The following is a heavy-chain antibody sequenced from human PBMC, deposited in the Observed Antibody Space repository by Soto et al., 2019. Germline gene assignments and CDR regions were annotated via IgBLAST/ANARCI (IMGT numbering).Heavy chain of an antibody. J-gene: IGHJ4*02. Sequence: ASVKVSCKASGYTFTSYGISWVRQAPGQGLEWMGWISAYNGNTNYAQKLQGRVTMTTDTSTSTAYMELRSLRSDDTAVYYCARADGWYCSSTSCHFAYWGQGTLVTVSS. D-gene: IGHD2-2*01. CDR3: ARADGWYCSSTSCHFAY. CDR1: GYTFTSYG. V-gene: IGHV1-18*04. CDR2: ISAYNGNT.